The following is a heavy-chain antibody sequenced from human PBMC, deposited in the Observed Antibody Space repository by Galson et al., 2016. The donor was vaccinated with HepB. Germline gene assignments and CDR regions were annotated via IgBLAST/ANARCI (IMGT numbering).Heavy chain of an antibody. CDR3: ARFFGIGFGMDV. V-gene: IGHV4-34*01. Sequence: ETLSLTCGVYGGSFSGFYWSWVRQPPGKGLEWIGESSHSGRTNYNPSLKSRITISVDLSKKQVYLNLTSVTAADTAVYYCARFFGIGFGMDVWGQGTTVTVSS. CDR2: SSHSGRT. J-gene: IGHJ6*02. D-gene: IGHD1-14*01. CDR1: GGSFSGFY.